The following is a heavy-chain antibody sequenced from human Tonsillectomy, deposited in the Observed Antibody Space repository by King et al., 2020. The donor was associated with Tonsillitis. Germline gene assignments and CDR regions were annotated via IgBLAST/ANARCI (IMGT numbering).Heavy chain of an antibody. J-gene: IGHJ4*02. CDR3: AIGGNSDFDY. Sequence: VQLVESGGGLVQPGGSLRLSCAASGFTFSSSAVSWVRQAPGMGLEWVSTISSRGDYIYYADSVKGWFTISLDNSKNTVDVQMNSLRADDTAVYYCAIGGNSDFDYWGQGTLVTVSS. D-gene: IGHD4-23*01. CDR2: ISSRGDYI. V-gene: IGHV3-23*04. CDR1: GFTFSSSA.